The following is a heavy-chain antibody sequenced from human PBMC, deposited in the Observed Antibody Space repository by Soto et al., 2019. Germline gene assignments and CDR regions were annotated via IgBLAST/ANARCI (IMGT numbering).Heavy chain of an antibody. Sequence: SLRLSCAASGFTFSSYAMHWVRQAPGKGLEWVAVISYDGSNKYYADSVKGRFTISRDNSKNTLYLQMNSLRAEDTAVYYCARDNHIVVVTGAPYYYYYGMDVWGQGTTVTVSS. CDR2: ISYDGSNK. J-gene: IGHJ6*02. CDR1: GFTFSSYA. D-gene: IGHD2-21*02. V-gene: IGHV3-30-3*01. CDR3: ARDNHIVVVTGAPYYYYYGMDV.